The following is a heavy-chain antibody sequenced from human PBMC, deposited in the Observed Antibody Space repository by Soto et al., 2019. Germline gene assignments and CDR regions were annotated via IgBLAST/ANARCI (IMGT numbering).Heavy chain of an antibody. J-gene: IGHJ6*01. CDR3: IAYTPRGYDNYYYGMD. V-gene: IGHV3-15*07. D-gene: IGHD3-16*01. CDR2: IKSKTEGGTT. Sequence: KGLEWVGRIKSKTEGGTTDYAAPVKGRFTISRDDSKNTLYLQMDSLKTEDTAVYYCIAYTPRGYDNYYYGMD.